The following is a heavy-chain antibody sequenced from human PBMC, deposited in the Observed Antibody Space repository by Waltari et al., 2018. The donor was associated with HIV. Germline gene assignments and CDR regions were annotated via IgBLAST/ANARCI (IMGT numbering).Heavy chain of an antibody. CDR1: GFTFVSYA. V-gene: IGHV3-23*01. CDR2: ISATGATT. CDR3: ASHPVPFCGNRRCYGGF. Sequence: EVQLLESGGALVQPGESLRLSCAGSGFTFVSYAMSWVRRAPGKGLELVSSISATGATTYYSDSVKGRFTISRDNSKNTLSLQMNSLLVEDTAIYYCASHPVPFCGNRRCYGGFWGQGTLVTVSS. J-gene: IGHJ4*02. D-gene: IGHD2-21*01.